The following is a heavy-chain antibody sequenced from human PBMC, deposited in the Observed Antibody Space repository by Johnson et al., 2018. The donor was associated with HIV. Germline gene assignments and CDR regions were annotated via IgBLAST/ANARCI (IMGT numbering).Heavy chain of an antibody. V-gene: IGHV3-33*05. CDR2: ISYDGSNK. CDR1: GFSFSSYG. D-gene: IGHD6-13*01. J-gene: IGHJ3*02. Sequence: QLVESGGGLVQPGGSLRLSCAASGFSFSSYGMHWVRQAPGKGLEWVAVISYDGSNKYYADSVKGRFTISRDNSKNTLYLQMNSLRAEDTAVYYCARQYSSSWYLNSDAFDIWGQGTMVTGSS. CDR3: ARQYSSSWYLNSDAFDI.